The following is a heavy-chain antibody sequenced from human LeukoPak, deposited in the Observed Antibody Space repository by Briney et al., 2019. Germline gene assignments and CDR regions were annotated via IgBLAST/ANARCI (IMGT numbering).Heavy chain of an antibody. V-gene: IGHV3-7*01. CDR3: ASCSGWYANFDY. Sequence: PGGSLKLSCAASAFPFSSYWMNWVRQAPGKGLEWVASIKEDGSEKYYVDSVKGRFTASRDSANNLLCLEMNSLRAEDTAVYYCASCSGWYANFDYGGQGTLVTVSS. J-gene: IGHJ4*02. CDR2: IKEDGSEK. D-gene: IGHD6-19*01. CDR1: AFPFSSYW.